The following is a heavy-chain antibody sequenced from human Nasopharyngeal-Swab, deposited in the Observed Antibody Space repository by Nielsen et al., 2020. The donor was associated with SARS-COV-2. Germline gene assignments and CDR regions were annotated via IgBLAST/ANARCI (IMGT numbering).Heavy chain of an antibody. CDR3: ARDRVGYYYYYYMDV. CDR2: IWYDGSNK. J-gene: IGHJ6*03. CDR1: GFTFSSYS. D-gene: IGHD1-26*01. V-gene: IGHV3-33*08. Sequence: GESLKISCAASGFTFSSYSMNWVRQAPGKGLEWVAVIWYDGSNKYYADSVKGRFTISRDNSKNTLYLQMNSLRAEDTAVYYCARDRVGYYYYYYMDVWGKGTTVTVSS.